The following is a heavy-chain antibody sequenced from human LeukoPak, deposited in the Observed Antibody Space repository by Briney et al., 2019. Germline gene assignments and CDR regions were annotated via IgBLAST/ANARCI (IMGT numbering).Heavy chain of an antibody. CDR3: ARDKISGYYDFWSENWFDP. Sequence: ASVKVSCKASGYTFTSYGISWVRQAPGQGLEWMGWISAYNGNTNYAQKLQGRVTMTTDTSTSTAYMELRSLRSDDTAVYYCARDKISGYYDFWSENWFDPWGQGTLVTASS. CDR2: ISAYNGNT. D-gene: IGHD3-3*01. CDR1: GYTFTSYG. V-gene: IGHV1-18*01. J-gene: IGHJ5*02.